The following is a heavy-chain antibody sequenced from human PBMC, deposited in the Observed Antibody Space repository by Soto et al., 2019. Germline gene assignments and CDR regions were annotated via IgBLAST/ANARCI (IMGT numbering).Heavy chain of an antibody. D-gene: IGHD3-22*01. J-gene: IGHJ4*02. CDR2: ISSSSSYI. CDR3: ARQQGYDSSGYYDY. CDR1: GFTFSSYS. Sequence: LRLSCAASGFTFSSYSMNWVRQAPGKGLEWVSSISSSSSYIYYADSVKGRFTISRDNAKNSLYLQMNSLRAEDTAVYYCARQQGYDSSGYYDYWGQGTLDTVSS. V-gene: IGHV3-21*01.